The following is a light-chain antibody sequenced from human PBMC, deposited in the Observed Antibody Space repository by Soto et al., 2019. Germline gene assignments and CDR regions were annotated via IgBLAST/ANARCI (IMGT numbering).Light chain of an antibody. J-gene: IGKJ4*01. V-gene: IGKV4-1*01. CDR2: WAS. CDR1: QSVLYSSNNKNY. Sequence: DIVMTQSPDSLAVSLGERATINCKSSQSVLYSSNNKNYLAWYQQKPGQPPKLLIYWASTRESGVPDRFSGSGSGTDFTLTIRSLQDEDVAVYYCQQYYSTPLTFGGGTKVEIK. CDR3: QQYYSTPLT.